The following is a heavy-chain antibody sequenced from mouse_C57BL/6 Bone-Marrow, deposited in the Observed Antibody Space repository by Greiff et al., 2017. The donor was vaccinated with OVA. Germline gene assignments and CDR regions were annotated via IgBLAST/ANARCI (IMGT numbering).Heavy chain of an antibody. V-gene: IGHV1-69*01. CDR2: IDPSDSYT. D-gene: IGHD2-5*01. CDR3: ARKRSPSYYSSYVDD. Sequence: QVQLQQSGAELVMPGASVKLSCKASGYTFTSYWMHWVKQRPGQGLEWIGEIDPSDSYTNYNQKFKGKSTLTVDKSSSTAYMQLSSLTSEDSAVYYCARKRSPSYYSSYVDDWGQGTTLTVSS. CDR1: GYTFTSYW. J-gene: IGHJ2*01.